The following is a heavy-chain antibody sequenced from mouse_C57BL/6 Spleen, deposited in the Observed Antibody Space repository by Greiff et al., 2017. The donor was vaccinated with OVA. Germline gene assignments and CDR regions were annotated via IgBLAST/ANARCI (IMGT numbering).Heavy chain of an antibody. V-gene: IGHV1-50*01. Sequence: VQLQQPGAELVKPGASVTLSCKASGYTFTSYWMPWVKQRPGQGLEWIGEIDPSDSNTTYNQKFKGKATLTVDTSSSTAYMQLSSLTSEDSAVYYCARYYYGSSYPVDYWGQGTTLTVSS. CDR1: GYTFTSYW. D-gene: IGHD1-1*01. CDR3: ARYYYGSSYPVDY. CDR2: IDPSDSNT. J-gene: IGHJ2*01.